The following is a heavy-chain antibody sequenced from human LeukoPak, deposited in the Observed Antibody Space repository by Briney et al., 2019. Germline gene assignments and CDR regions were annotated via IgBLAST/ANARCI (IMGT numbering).Heavy chain of an antibody. Sequence: PGGSLRLSCAASGFTFSSYSMNWVRQAPGKGLEWVSSISSSGSTIYYADSVKGRFTISRDNAKNSLYLQMNSLRAEDTAVYYCARARTPGIAAAGMGSAGYYYYMDVWGKGTTVTVSS. V-gene: IGHV3-48*04. D-gene: IGHD6-13*01. CDR3: ARARTPGIAAAGMGSAGYYYYMDV. CDR2: ISSSGSTI. CDR1: GFTFSSYS. J-gene: IGHJ6*03.